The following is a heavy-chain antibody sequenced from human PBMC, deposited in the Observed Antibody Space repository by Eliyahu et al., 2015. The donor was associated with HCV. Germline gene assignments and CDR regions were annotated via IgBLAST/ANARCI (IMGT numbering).Heavy chain of an antibody. D-gene: IGHD4-17*01. J-gene: IGHJ2*01. CDR1: GGTFSXDX. CDR2: IIPIFGIV. CDR3: ARTTVTIYFDL. Sequence: QFQVVQSGAEVKTPGSSVKVSCKASGGTFSXDXXSWVRQAPGQGXEWMGRIIPIFGIVTYAQKFQGRVTITADKSTSTVFMELSNLRSDDTAVYYCARTTVTIYFDLWGRGTLVTVSS. V-gene: IGHV1-69*04.